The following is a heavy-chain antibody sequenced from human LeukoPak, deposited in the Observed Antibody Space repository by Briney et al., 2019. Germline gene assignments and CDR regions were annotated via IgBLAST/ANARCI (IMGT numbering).Heavy chain of an antibody. J-gene: IGHJ6*03. D-gene: IGHD2/OR15-2a*01. CDR1: GYSFISHW. CDR2: IYPGDSDT. CDR3: ARANISPRVPWYCHYVDV. Sequence: PGESLKISCWGSGYSFISHWIGWGRQVPGKGVEGMVIIYPGDSDTRHSPAFEGQVTMSVDKSISTAYLQWSSLKASDTAIYYCARANISPRVPWYCHYVDVWGKRTTVTVSS. V-gene: IGHV5-51*01.